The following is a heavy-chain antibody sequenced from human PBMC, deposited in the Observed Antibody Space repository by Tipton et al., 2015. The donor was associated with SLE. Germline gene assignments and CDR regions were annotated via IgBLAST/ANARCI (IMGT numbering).Heavy chain of an antibody. D-gene: IGHD6-13*01. CDR1: GASINSNF. Sequence: TLSLTCTVSGASINSNFWSWIRPSPGKGLEWIGEINHSGSTNYNPSLKSRVTISVDTSKNQFSLKLSSVTAADTAVYYCAREDRGLAAALWGQGTLVTVSS. V-gene: IGHV4-34*01. J-gene: IGHJ4*02. CDR2: INHSGST. CDR3: AREDRGLAAAL.